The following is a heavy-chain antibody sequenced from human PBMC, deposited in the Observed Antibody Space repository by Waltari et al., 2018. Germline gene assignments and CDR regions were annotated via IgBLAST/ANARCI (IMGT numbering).Heavy chain of an antibody. CDR3: TRDRWYSSTWYFDY. D-gene: IGHD2-2*01. Sequence: EVQLVESGGDLVQPGRSLRLSCTANGFTFGDYALSWFRQAPGKRLEWGGVIRSKTYGGKAQYAASVKGRFTISRDDSKSIAYLKMNSLKTEDTAVYYCTRDRWYSSTWYFDYWGQGTLVTVSS. J-gene: IGHJ4*02. V-gene: IGHV3-49*03. CDR2: IRSKTYGGKA. CDR1: GFTFGDYA.